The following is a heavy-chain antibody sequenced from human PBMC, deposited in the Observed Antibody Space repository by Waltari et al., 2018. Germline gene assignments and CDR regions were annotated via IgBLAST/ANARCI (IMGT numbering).Heavy chain of an antibody. CDR2: IYTSGST. CDR3: ARDQAN. J-gene: IGHJ4*02. Sequence: QVQLQESGPGLVKPSQTLSLTCTVSGGSISSGSYYWSWIRQPAGKGLEWIGYIYTSGSTNYNPSLKSRVTISVDTSKNQFSLKLSSVTDADTAVYYCARDQANWGQGTLVTVSS. CDR1: GGSISSGSYY. V-gene: IGHV4-61*09.